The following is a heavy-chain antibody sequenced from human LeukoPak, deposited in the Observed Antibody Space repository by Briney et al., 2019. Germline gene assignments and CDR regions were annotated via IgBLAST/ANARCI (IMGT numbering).Heavy chain of an antibody. CDR1: GGSISSCTYS. V-gene: IGHV4-39*07. CDR2: FSCSGST. CDR3: ARVLRRQWLDSYYYYYYMDV. Sequence: KPSETLSLTCSVSGGSISSCTYSWGWIRQPPGKGLEWIGSFSCSGSTYYNPSLKSRVTISVDTSKSQFSLYMDSVTAADTAVYYCARVLRRQWLDSYYYYYYMDVWGKGTTVTISS. D-gene: IGHD6-19*01. J-gene: IGHJ6*03.